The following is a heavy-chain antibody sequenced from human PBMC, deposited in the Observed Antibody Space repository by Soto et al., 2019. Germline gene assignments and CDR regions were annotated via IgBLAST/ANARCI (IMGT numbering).Heavy chain of an antibody. D-gene: IGHD3-3*01. CDR1: GGSFRCYD. Sequence: PSETLSLTCAVYGGSFRCYDWSWIRQPPGKGLEWIGEINHSGITNYNPSLKSRVTISVDTSKNQFSLNLTSMTAADTAVYYCARGSVDYNFWSGYYSRFYYFDFWGQGTLVTVSS. V-gene: IGHV4-34*01. J-gene: IGHJ4*02. CDR3: ARGSVDYNFWSGYYSRFYYFDF. CDR2: INHSGIT.